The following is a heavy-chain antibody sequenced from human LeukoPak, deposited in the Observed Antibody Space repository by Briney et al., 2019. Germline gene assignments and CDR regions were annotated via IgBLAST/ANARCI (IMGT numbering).Heavy chain of an antibody. CDR3: ARDQFDLFYGDYVGYFDY. V-gene: IGHV3-48*03. CDR1: GFTFSSYE. CDR2: ISSSGSTI. Sequence: GGSLRLSCAASGFTFSSYEMNWVRQAPGKGLECVSYISSSGSTIYYADSVKGRCTISRDNAKNSLYLQMNSLRAEDTAVYYCARDQFDLFYGDYVGYFDYWGQGTLVTVSS. D-gene: IGHD4-17*01. J-gene: IGHJ4*02.